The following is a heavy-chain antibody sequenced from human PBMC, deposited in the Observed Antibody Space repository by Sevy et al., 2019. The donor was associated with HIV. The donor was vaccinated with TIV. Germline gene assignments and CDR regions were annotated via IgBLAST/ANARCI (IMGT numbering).Heavy chain of an antibody. CDR1: NYSISRGYY. D-gene: IGHD3-16*01. CDR2: IYHNGST. J-gene: IGHJ3*02. Sequence: SENLSLTCTVSNYSISRGYYWGWIRQPPGKGLEWIGSIYHNGSTYYNPSLKSRVTISVDTSKNQFSLKLSSVTAADTAVYYCARTLRGQAFDIWGHGTMVTVSS. CDR3: ARTLRGQAFDI. V-gene: IGHV4-38-2*02.